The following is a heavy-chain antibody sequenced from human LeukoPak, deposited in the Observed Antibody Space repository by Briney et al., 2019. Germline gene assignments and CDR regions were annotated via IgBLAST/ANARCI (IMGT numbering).Heavy chain of an antibody. Sequence: ASVKVSCKASAYTFTSYDISCVRQAPGHALDWIGWISAYNGNTKYAQKLQDRVTMTTDTSTTTAYMEVRSLTSDDTAVYYCARGSAMAQKQLVRHFDSWGQGTLVIVSS. D-gene: IGHD6-6*01. J-gene: IGHJ4*02. CDR3: ARGSAMAQKQLVRHFDS. CDR2: ISAYNGNT. CDR1: AYTFTSYD. V-gene: IGHV1-18*01.